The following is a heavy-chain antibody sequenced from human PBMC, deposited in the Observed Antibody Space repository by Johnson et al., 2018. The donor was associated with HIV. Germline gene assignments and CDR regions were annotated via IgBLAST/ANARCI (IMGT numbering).Heavy chain of an antibody. Sequence: VQLVESGGGLVQPGGSLRLSCAASGFTFSSYWMSWVRQAPGKGLEWVANIKQDGSEKYYVDSVKGRFTISRDNAKNSLYLQMNSLRAEDTAVYYCAYSSSPLSCDACDIWGQGTMVTVSS. D-gene: IGHD6-6*01. J-gene: IGHJ3*02. V-gene: IGHV3-7*01. CDR2: IKQDGSEK. CDR3: AYSSSPLSCDACDI. CDR1: GFTFSSYW.